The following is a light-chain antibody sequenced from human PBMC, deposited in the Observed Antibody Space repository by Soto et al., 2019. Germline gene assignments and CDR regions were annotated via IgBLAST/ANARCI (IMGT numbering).Light chain of an antibody. J-gene: IGLJ1*01. CDR2: GVN. Sequence: QSALTQPASVCGSPGQSITISCTGTVSDVGGYDSVSWYQQHPVRAPKLIIYGVNNRPSGVSNRFSASKSADTASLNISGLQAEDEANYYCCSYTTSTTYVFGTGTKVTVL. CDR3: CSYTTSTTYV. CDR1: VSDVGGYDS. V-gene: IGLV2-14*03.